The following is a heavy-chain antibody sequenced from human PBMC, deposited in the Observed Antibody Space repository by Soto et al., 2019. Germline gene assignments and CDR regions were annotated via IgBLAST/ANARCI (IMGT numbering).Heavy chain of an antibody. CDR1: GHTFTKYG. Sequence: QVQLTQTGADVKMPGASVKVSCKATGHTFTKYGISWVRQAPGQGLEWVGWISANRGHTNYAHKFQDRVTMTTDTSMNTVYMEMRSLTTDDTAVYYCGRDGDESDERYLDSWGQGPLVNVSS. J-gene: IGHJ4*02. CDR3: GRDGDESDERYLDS. D-gene: IGHD7-27*01. CDR2: ISANRGHT. V-gene: IGHV1-18*01.